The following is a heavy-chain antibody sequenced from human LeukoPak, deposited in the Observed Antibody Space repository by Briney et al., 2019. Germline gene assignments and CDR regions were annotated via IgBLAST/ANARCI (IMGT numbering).Heavy chain of an antibody. J-gene: IGHJ5*02. D-gene: IGHD2-2*01. Sequence: ASVKVSCKASGYTFTSYYMHWVRQAPGQGLEWMGIINPSGGSTSYAQKFQGRVTMTRDTSTSTVYMELSSLRSEDTAVYYCARDETNCSSTGCCPSNWFDPWGQGTLVTVSS. CDR2: INPSGGST. CDR3: ARDETNCSSTGCCPSNWFDP. CDR1: GYTFTSYY. V-gene: IGHV1-46*01.